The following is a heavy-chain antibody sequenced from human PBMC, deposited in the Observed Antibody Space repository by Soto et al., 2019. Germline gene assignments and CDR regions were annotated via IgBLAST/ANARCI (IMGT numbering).Heavy chain of an antibody. CDR1: GGSISSGGYY. V-gene: IGHV4-31*02. D-gene: IGHD2-21*02. CDR2: IYYTGST. CDR3: ATVEDCGGDCPIEAFEI. J-gene: IGHJ3*02. Sequence: PSETLSLTCTVSGGSISSGGYYWSWIRQHPGKGLEWIGYIYYTGSTYYNPSLKSRVTISVDTSKNQFSLKLSSVTAADTAVYYCATVEDCGGDCPIEAFEIWGQGTMVTVS.